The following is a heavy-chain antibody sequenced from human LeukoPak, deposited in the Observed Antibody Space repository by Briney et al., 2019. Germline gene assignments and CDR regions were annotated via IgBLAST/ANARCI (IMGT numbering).Heavy chain of an antibody. D-gene: IGHD3-3*01. CDR1: GFTFSNFA. J-gene: IGHJ3*02. CDR3: ARGLDIEDFWSGYGFGTRYDAFDI. Sequence: GGSLRLSCAVSGFTFSNFAMNWVRQAPGKGLEWVSGISDSGGGTYYADSVKGRFTISRDNSKNTLYLQMNSLRAEDTAVYYCARGLDIEDFWSGYGFGTRYDAFDIWGQGTMVTVSS. CDR2: ISDSGGGT. V-gene: IGHV3-23*01.